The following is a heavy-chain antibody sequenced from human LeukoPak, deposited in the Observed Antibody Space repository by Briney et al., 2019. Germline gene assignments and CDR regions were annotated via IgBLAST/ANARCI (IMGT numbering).Heavy chain of an antibody. CDR1: GGSFSGYY. CDR2: INHSGST. D-gene: IGHD3-22*01. J-gene: IGHJ5*02. Sequence: SETLSLTCAVYGGSFSGYYWSWIRQPPGKGLEWIGEINHSGSTNYNPSLKSRVTISVDTSKNQFSLKLSSVTAADTAVYYCARHRTHYYDSSGYYRGYWFDPWGQGTPVTVSS. CDR3: ARHRTHYYDSSGYYRGYWFDP. V-gene: IGHV4-34*01.